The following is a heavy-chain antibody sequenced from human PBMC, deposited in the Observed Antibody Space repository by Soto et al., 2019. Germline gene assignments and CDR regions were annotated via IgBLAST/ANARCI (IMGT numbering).Heavy chain of an antibody. Sequence: LSLTCAVSGGSVSSGSYYWTWIRQPPGRGLEWIGYIYYTGSTDSNPSLKSRVTISLDRSRNQFSLNLKSVTAADTAVYYCVRVPGGLYRGSDYWGQGTLVTVSS. V-gene: IGHV4-61*01. CDR2: IYYTGST. J-gene: IGHJ4*02. CDR1: GGSVSSGSYY. D-gene: IGHD1-26*01. CDR3: VRVPGGLYRGSDY.